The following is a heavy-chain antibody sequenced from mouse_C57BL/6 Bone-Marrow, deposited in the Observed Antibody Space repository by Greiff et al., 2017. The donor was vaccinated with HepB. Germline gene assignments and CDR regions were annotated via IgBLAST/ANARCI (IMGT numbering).Heavy chain of an antibody. CDR1: GFTFSSYA. D-gene: IGHD4-1*01. CDR3: TSETGTSVAY. J-gene: IGHJ3*01. Sequence: EVMLVESGEGLVKPGGSLKLSCAASGFTFSSYAMSWVRQTPEKRLEWVAYISSGGDYIYYADTVKGRFTISRDNARNTLYLQMSSLKSEDTAMYYCTSETGTSVAYWGQGTLVTVSA. CDR2: ISSGGDYI. V-gene: IGHV5-9-1*02.